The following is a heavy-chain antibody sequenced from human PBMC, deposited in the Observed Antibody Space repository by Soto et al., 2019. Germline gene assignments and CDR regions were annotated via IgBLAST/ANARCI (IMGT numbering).Heavy chain of an antibody. CDR1: GGSISSGGYS. CDR3: ARVIGQTVGTGYYYYGMDV. J-gene: IGHJ6*02. Sequence: SETLSLTCAVSGGSISSGGYSWGWLRQPPGKGLEWIGYIYHSGSTYYNPSLKSRATISVDRSKNQFSLKLSSVTAADTAVYYCARVIGQTVGTGYYYYGMDVWGQGTTVTVSS. D-gene: IGHD1-1*01. V-gene: IGHV4-30-2*01. CDR2: IYHSGST.